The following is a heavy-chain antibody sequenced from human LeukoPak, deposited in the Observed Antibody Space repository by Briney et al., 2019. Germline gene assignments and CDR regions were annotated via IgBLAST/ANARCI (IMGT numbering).Heavy chain of an antibody. J-gene: IGHJ4*02. V-gene: IGHV3-23*01. Sequence: GGSLRLSCAASGFTFSSYAMSWVRQAPGKGLEWVSAISGSGGSTYYADFVKGRFTISRDNSKNTLFLQMNSLRAEDTAVYYCAKAQDPIAAAGTSPFDYWGQGTLVTVSS. CDR1: GFTFSSYA. CDR2: ISGSGGST. D-gene: IGHD6-13*01. CDR3: AKAQDPIAAAGTSPFDY.